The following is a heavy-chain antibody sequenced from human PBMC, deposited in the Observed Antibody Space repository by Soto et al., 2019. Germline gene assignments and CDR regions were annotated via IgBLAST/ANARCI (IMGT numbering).Heavy chain of an antibody. Sequence: GXTFSSYAISWVRQAPGQGLEWMGGIIPIFGTANYAQKFQGRVTITADESTSTAYMELSSLRSEDTAVYYCARDREYSSSSARFIEKNYYYGMDVWGQGTTVTVSS. CDR1: GXTFSSYA. CDR2: IIPIFGTA. J-gene: IGHJ6*02. D-gene: IGHD6-6*01. CDR3: ARDREYSSSSARFIEKNYYYGMDV. V-gene: IGHV1-69*01.